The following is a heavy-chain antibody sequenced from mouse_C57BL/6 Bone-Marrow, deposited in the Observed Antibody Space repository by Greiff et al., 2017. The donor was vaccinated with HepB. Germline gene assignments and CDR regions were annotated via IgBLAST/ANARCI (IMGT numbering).Heavy chain of an antibody. Sequence: EVQVVESGGGLVQSGRSLRLSCATSGFTFSDFYMEWVRQAPGKGLEWIAASRNKANDYTTEYSASVKGRFIVSRDTSQSILYLQMNALRAEDTAIYYCARDYDYDGAMDYWGQGTSVTVSS. CDR2: SRNKANDYTT. V-gene: IGHV7-1*01. J-gene: IGHJ4*01. CDR3: ARDYDYDGAMDY. D-gene: IGHD2-4*01. CDR1: GFTFSDFY.